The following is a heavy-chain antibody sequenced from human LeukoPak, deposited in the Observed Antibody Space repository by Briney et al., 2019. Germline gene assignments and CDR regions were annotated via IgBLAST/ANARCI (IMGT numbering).Heavy chain of an antibody. CDR1: GGSISSSNW. Sequence: SETLSLTCAVSGGSISSSNWWSWVRQPPGKGLEWIGEIYHSGSTNYNPSLKSRVTISVDKSKNQFSLKLSFVTAADTAVDYCARIPVGGTMVRGVSDWGQGTLVTVSS. D-gene: IGHD3-10*01. J-gene: IGHJ4*02. CDR3: ARIPVGGTMVRGVSD. CDR2: IYHSGST. V-gene: IGHV4-4*02.